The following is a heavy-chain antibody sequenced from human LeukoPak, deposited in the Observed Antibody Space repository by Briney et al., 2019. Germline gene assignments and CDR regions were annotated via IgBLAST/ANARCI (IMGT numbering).Heavy chain of an antibody. Sequence: SGTQSLTCGVSGGSISSSNRWSWVRQPPGKGLEWIGEIYHEGSTKYSPSLRSRVTISVDKSRNQFSLKLSSVTAADTAVYYCSAQGGWYIDYWGQGTLVTVSS. CDR3: SAQGGWYIDY. D-gene: IGHD6-19*01. J-gene: IGHJ4*02. V-gene: IGHV4-4*02. CDR1: GGSISSSNR. CDR2: IYHEGST.